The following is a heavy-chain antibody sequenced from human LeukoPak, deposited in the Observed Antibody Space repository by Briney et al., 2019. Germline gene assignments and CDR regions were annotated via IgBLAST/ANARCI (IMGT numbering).Heavy chain of an antibody. CDR2: ISYDGSNK. CDR1: GFTFSSYA. J-gene: IGHJ4*02. CDR3: ARDHTRPWTFDY. D-gene: IGHD2-2*02. Sequence: GGSLRLSCAVSGFTFSSYAMHWVRQAPGKGLEWVAVISYDGSNKYYADSVKGRFTISRDNSKNTLYLQMNSLRAEDTAVYYCARDHTRPWTFDYWGQGTLVTVSS. V-gene: IGHV3-30-3*01.